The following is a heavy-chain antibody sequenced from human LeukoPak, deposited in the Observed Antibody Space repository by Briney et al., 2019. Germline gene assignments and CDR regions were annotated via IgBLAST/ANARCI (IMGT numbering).Heavy chain of an antibody. J-gene: IGHJ4*02. CDR1: GFTFSGDG. D-gene: IGHD5/OR15-5a*01. Sequence: GGTLRLSSAASGFTFSGDGMHSVRQAPGKGLERGAVVQYGSNNYYADSVQDRFTISRDNSKNTLYLQMNSLRTEDTAVYYCAKFPPVSITLSTPDYWGQGTLVTVSS. CDR3: AKFPPVSITLSTPDY. CDR2: VQYGSNN. V-gene: IGHV3-30*02.